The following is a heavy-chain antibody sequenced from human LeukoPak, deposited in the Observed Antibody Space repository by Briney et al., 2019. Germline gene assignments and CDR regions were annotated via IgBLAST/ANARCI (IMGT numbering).Heavy chain of an antibody. D-gene: IGHD6-13*01. CDR1: GGSISSYY. J-gene: IGHJ4*02. V-gene: IGHV4-59*01. CDR2: IHYTGST. CDR3: ARDTSLATGGTGFDY. Sequence: SETLSLTCTVSGGSISSYYWSWIRQSPGKGLECIGYIHYTGSTNYNPSLKSRVTISVETSKNQFSLKLKSVTAADTAVYYCARDTSLATGGTGFDYWGQGTLVTVSS.